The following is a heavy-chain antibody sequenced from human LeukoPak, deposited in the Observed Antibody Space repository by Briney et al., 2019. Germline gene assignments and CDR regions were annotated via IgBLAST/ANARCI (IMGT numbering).Heavy chain of an antibody. CDR2: IYYSGST. Sequence: SETLSLTCTVSGGSISSYYWSWMRQPPGKGLEWIGCIYYSGSTDSNPSLKSRVTISVDTSKNQISLKLSSVTAADTAVYYCARTYCRGGSCHFDYWGQGTLVTVSS. CDR3: ARTYCRGGSCHFDY. CDR1: GGSISSYY. V-gene: IGHV4-59*08. D-gene: IGHD2-15*01. J-gene: IGHJ4*02.